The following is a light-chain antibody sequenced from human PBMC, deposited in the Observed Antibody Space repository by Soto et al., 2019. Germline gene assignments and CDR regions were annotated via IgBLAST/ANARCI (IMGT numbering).Light chain of an antibody. J-gene: IGKJ1*01. CDR3: QQYHTYWT. Sequence: IQMTQSPSTLSASVGDSVTITCRASQSISTLTAWYQQKPGKAPRLLLYESSVLESGSPSRFSGDGSGTESTLPFSGLQPDDSAIYYCQQYHTYWTFGQGTKVEVK. V-gene: IGKV1-5*03. CDR2: ESS. CDR1: QSISTL.